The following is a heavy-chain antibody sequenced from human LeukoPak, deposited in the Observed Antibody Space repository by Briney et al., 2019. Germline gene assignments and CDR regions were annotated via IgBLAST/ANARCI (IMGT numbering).Heavy chain of an antibody. CDR1: RFTDSIIY. D-gene: IGHD3-22*01. Sequence: GGSLRLSCAASRFTDSIIYMSCVRHAPGKGREWVSLIDSGGFTYYADSAEGTFTISRDNSKNTLYLQMNSLRAEDTAVYFCANTYYYDGSGYYYLGWFDPWGQGTLVTVSS. CDR2: IDSGGFT. J-gene: IGHJ5*02. CDR3: ANTYYYDGSGYYYLGWFDP. V-gene: IGHV3-66*01.